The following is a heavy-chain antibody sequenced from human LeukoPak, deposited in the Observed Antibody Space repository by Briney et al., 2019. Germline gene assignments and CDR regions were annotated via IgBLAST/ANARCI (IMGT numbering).Heavy chain of an antibody. CDR1: GGTFSSYA. J-gene: IGHJ6*03. CDR2: IIPILGTA. CDR3: ARAPYSSGWYLPWGYMDV. Sequence: ASVKVSCKASGGTFSSYAISWVRQAPGQGLEWMGGIIPILGTANYAQKFQGRVTITADESTSTAYMELSSLRSEDTAVYYCARAPYSSGWYLPWGYMDVWGKGTTVTISS. V-gene: IGHV1-69*13. D-gene: IGHD6-19*01.